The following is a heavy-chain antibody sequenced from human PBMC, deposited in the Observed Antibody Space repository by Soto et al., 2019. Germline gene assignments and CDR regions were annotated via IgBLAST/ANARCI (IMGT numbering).Heavy chain of an antibody. Sequence: ASVKVSFKASGYTFTGYYMHWVRQAPGQGLERMGWINPNSGGTNYAQKFQGWVTMTRDTSISTAYMELSRLISDVTAVYYCARDDADYGMDVWGQGTTVTVSS. CDR2: INPNSGGT. CDR3: ARDDADYGMDV. V-gene: IGHV1-2*04. J-gene: IGHJ6*01. CDR1: GYTFTGYY.